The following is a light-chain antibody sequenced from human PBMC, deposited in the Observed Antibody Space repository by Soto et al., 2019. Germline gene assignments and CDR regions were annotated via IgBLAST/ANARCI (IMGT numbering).Light chain of an antibody. CDR1: QSVSTSY. J-gene: IGKJ1*01. V-gene: IGKV3-20*01. CDR3: QQYGNSPAT. Sequence: IVLTQSPGTLSLSPGDRATLSCRASQSVSTSYLAWYQQKPGQAPRLLIYGASSRATGIPDRFSGSGSGTDFTLTINRLEPEDFAVYYCQQYGNSPATFGQGTKVDIK. CDR2: GAS.